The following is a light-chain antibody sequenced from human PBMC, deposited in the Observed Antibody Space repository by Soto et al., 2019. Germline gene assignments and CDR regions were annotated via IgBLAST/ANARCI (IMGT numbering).Light chain of an antibody. J-gene: IGKJ1*01. CDR3: QQSYSSPQT. CDR1: QSSSRY. CDR2: AAS. V-gene: IGKV1-39*01. Sequence: DIQMTQSPSSLSSSVGDRDTMTCGASQSSSRYLNWYQQKPGKAPKLLIYAASSLLGGVPSRFSGSGSGTDFPLTISSLQPEDFAIYYCQQSYSSPQTFGQGTKVDIK.